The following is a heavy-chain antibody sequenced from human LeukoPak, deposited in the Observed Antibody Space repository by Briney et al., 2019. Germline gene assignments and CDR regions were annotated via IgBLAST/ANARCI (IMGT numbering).Heavy chain of an antibody. D-gene: IGHD2-2*01. CDR1: GYTFTGYY. CDR2: LNPNSGGT. CDR3: AREEAYCSSPSCHLDY. J-gene: IGHJ4*02. V-gene: IGHV1-2*02. Sequence: ASVKVSCKASGYTFTGYYMHWVRQAPGKGLEWMGWLNPNSGGTNYAQKFQGRVTMTRDTSISTAYMELTRLRSDDTAVYYCAREEAYCSSPSCHLDYWGQGTLVTVSS.